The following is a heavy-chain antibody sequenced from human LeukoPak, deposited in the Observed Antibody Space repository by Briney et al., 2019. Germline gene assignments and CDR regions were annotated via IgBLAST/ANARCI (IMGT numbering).Heavy chain of an antibody. V-gene: IGHV1-69*05. CDR1: GCTFSSYA. D-gene: IGHD1-26*01. J-gene: IGHJ5*02. CDR3: ARDRWELRPTYNWFDP. Sequence: SVKVSCKASGCTFSSYAISWVRQAPGQGLEWMGRIIPIFGTANYAQKFQGRVTITTDESTSTAYMELSSLRSEDTAVYYCARDRWELRPTYNWFDPWGQGTLVTVSS. CDR2: IIPIFGTA.